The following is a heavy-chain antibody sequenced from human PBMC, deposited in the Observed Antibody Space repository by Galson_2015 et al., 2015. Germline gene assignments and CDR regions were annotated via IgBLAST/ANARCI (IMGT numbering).Heavy chain of an antibody. CDR3: ARAVWAPITMSGAFDI. CDR2: T. D-gene: IGHD3-22*01. J-gene: IGHJ3*02. V-gene: IGHV4-61*02. Sequence: TNYNPSLKSRVTISVDTSKNQFSLKLSSVTAADTAVYYCARAVWAPITMSGAFDIWGQGTMVTVSS.